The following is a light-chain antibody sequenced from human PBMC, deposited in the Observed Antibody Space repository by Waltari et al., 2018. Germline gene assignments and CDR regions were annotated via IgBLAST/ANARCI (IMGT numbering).Light chain of an antibody. CDR3: CSYAGNSIYV. J-gene: IGLJ1*01. CDR1: SSDIGSYDR. CDR2: EVR. V-gene: IGLV2-23*02. Sequence: QSALTPPASVSGSPGQSITISCTGTSSDIGSYDRVSWYHHHPGKAPKLMIFEVRPRPSGVSNRFSGSKSGNTASLTISGLQAEDEADYHCCSYAGNSIYVFGTGTKVTVL.